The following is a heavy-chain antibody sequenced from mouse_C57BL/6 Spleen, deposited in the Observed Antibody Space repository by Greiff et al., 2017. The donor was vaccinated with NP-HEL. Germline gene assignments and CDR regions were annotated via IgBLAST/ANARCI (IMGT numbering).Heavy chain of an antibody. D-gene: IGHD2-5*01. Sequence: QLQQSGAELVRPGASVTLSCKASGYILTDYEMHWVKQTPVNGLEWIGAIDPETGGTAYNQKFRGKAILTAYKPSSTAYMKLRSLTSEDSAVYYCTRSFYYSNSCYAMDYWGQGTSVTVSA. CDR3: TRSFYYSNSCYAMDY. J-gene: IGHJ4*01. CDR2: IDPETGGT. V-gene: IGHV1-15*01. CDR1: GYILTDYE.